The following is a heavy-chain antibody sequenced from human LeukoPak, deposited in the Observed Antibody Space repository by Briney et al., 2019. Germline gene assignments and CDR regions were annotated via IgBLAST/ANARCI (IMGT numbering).Heavy chain of an antibody. J-gene: IGHJ4*02. V-gene: IGHV3-48*03. D-gene: IGHD4/OR15-4a*01. CDR3: ARDLSGDYGVDY. CDR1: GFTFNTYE. Sequence: GGSLRLSCATSGFTFNTYEMNWVRQAPGKGLEWVSYISRSGSTKYCADSVKGRFTISRDNAKNSLYLQMNTLRAEDTAVYYCARDLSGDYGVDYWGQGTLVTVSS. CDR2: ISRSGSTK.